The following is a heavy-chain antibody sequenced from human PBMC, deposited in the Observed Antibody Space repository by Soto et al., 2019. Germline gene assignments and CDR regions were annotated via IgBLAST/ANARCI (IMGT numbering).Heavy chain of an antibody. Sequence: GGSLRLSCAASGFTFSNHAMSWVRQAPGKGLEWVSGVIACGGATYNAESVKGRFAISRDNSNNPLYLQMNSLRAEDTAVYYCAKYGGAYYKYYAMDAWGQGTSVTVSS. CDR2: VIACGGAT. CDR1: GFTFSNHA. J-gene: IGHJ6*02. D-gene: IGHD4-17*01. CDR3: AKYGGAYYKYYAMDA. V-gene: IGHV3-23*01.